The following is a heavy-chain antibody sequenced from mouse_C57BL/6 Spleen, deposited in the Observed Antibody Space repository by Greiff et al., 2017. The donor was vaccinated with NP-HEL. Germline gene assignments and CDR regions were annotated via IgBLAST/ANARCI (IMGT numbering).Heavy chain of an antibody. CDR1: GYTFTSYW. Sequence: VQLQQSGAELVRPGTSVKLSCKASGYTFTSYWMHWVKQRPGQGLEWIGVIDPSDSYTNYNQKFKGKATLTVDTSSSTAYMQLSSLTSEDSAVYYCSNWDGDFDYWGQGTTLTVSS. CDR2: IDPSDSYT. D-gene: IGHD4-1*01. V-gene: IGHV1-59*01. J-gene: IGHJ2*01. CDR3: SNWDGDFDY.